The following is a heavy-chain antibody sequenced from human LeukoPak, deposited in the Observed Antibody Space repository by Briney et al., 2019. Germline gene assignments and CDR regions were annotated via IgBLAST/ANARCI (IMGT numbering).Heavy chain of an antibody. CDR2: INHSGST. CDR1: GGSFSGYY. V-gene: IGHV4-34*01. D-gene: IGHD3-16*01. J-gene: IGHJ6*03. Sequence: SETLSLTCAVYGGSFSGYYWSWIRQPPGKGLEWIGEINHSGSTNYNPSLKSRVTMSVDTSKNQFSLKLSSVTAADTAVYYCARETYYDYVWGSYYYYMDVWGKGTTVTISS. CDR3: ARETYYDYVWGSYYYYMDV.